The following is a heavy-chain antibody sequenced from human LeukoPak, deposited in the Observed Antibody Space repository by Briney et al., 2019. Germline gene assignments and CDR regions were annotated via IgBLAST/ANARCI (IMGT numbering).Heavy chain of an antibody. CDR3: AREVMDYNNWFDP. Sequence: PGGSLRLSCAASGFTFSSYEMNWVRQAPGKGLEWVSYISGSGSTIYYADSVKGRFTISRDNAKNSLYLQMNSLRAEDTAVYYCAREVMDYNNWFDPWGQGTLVTVSS. D-gene: IGHD4-11*01. CDR2: ISGSGSTI. J-gene: IGHJ5*02. CDR1: GFTFSSYE. V-gene: IGHV3-48*03.